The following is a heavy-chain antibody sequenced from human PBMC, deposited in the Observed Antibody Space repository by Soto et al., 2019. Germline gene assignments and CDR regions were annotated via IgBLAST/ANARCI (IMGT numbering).Heavy chain of an antibody. CDR3: AKDKSGLLFLEWLHGMDV. Sequence: EVQLLESGGGLVQPGGSLRLSCAASGFTFSSYAMSWVRQAPGKGLEWVSAISGSGGSTYYADSVKGRFTISRDNSKNTLYLQMKRLRAEDTAVYYCAKDKSGLLFLEWLHGMDVWGQGTTVTVSS. J-gene: IGHJ6*02. CDR1: GFTFSSYA. CDR2: ISGSGGST. D-gene: IGHD3-3*01. V-gene: IGHV3-23*01.